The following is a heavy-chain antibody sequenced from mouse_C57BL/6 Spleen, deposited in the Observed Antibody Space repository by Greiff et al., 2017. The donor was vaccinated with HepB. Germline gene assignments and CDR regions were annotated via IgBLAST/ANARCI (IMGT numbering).Heavy chain of an antibody. V-gene: IGHV5-16*01. Sequence: EVHLVESEGGLVQPGSSMKLSCTASGFTFSDYYMAWVRQVPEKGLEWVANINYDGSSTYYLDSLKSRFIISRDNAKNILYLQMSSLKSEDTATYYCARGYYDYLYWYFDVWGTGTTVTVSS. D-gene: IGHD2-4*01. CDR3: ARGYYDYLYWYFDV. J-gene: IGHJ1*03. CDR1: GFTFSDYY. CDR2: INYDGSST.